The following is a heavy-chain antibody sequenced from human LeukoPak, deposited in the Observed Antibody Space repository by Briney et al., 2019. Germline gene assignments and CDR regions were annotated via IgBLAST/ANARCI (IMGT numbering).Heavy chain of an antibody. CDR1: GGSISSSSYY. CDR3: ARSQKLRYFGRWNFDY. D-gene: IGHD3-9*01. V-gene: IGHV4-61*05. Sequence: PSETLSLTCTVSGGSISSSSYYWGWIRQPPGKGREWIGYIYYSGSTNYNPSLKSRVTISVDTSKNQFSLKLSSVTAADTAVYYCARSQKLRYFGRWNFDYWGQGTLVTVSS. CDR2: IYYSGST. J-gene: IGHJ4*02.